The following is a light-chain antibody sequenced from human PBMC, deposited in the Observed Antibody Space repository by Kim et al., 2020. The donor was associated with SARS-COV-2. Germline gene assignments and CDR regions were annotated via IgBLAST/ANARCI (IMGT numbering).Light chain of an antibody. J-gene: IGLJ2*01. V-gene: IGLV3-19*01. Sequence: ALGQTVRITCQGDSLRNYYANWYQQKPGQAPVVVIYGKNNRLSGIPDRFSGSNSGSTASLTSTGAQAEDEADYYCNSRDSSTNHLVFGGGTQLTVL. CDR2: GKN. CDR3: NSRDSSTNHLV. CDR1: SLRNYY.